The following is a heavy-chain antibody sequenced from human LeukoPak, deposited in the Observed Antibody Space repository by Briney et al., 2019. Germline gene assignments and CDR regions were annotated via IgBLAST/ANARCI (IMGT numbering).Heavy chain of an antibody. D-gene: IGHD1-1*01. V-gene: IGHV3-30*02. J-gene: IGHJ6*03. CDR1: KFTFSTYG. Sequence: TGGSLRLSCAASKFTFSTYGMHWVRQAPGKGLEWVAFVAYDGSSKYYRDSVKGRFIISRDYSRNTLYLQMNSLRGDDTAVYYCARDGVTRRYNMYYYMDVWGKGTTVTVSS. CDR3: ARDGVTRRYNMYYYMDV. CDR2: VAYDGSSK.